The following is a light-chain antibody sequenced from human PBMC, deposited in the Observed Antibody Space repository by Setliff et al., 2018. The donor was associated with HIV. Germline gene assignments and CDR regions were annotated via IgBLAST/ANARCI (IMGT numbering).Light chain of an antibody. CDR1: SSDVGNYNL. CDR3: CSYAGSITFYV. V-gene: IGLV2-23*02. Sequence: QSALTQPASVSGSPGQSITISCTGTSSDVGNYNLVSWYQHHPGKAPILMVYEVTKRPSGVSNRFSGSKSGNTASLTISGLQAEDEADYYCCSYAGSITFYVFGTGTKVT. CDR2: EVT. J-gene: IGLJ1*01.